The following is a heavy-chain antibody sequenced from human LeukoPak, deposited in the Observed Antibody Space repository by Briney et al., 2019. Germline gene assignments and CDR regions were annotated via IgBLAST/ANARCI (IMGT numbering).Heavy chain of an antibody. CDR3: ARHTLWRFDY. D-gene: IGHD1-1*01. Sequence: PGASLRLSCAAYGFTFTNDWLSSVPEAPGKGLEWVANINQDGGTEYYVDSMKGRFTITRDNAKNLVYLQINSLRAEDTAVYFCARHTLWRFDYWGQGALVTVSS. V-gene: IGHV3-7*01. CDR1: GFTFTNDW. CDR2: INQDGGTE. J-gene: IGHJ4*02.